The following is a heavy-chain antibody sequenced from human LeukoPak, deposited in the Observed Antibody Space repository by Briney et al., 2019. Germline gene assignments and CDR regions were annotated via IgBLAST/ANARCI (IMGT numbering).Heavy chain of an antibody. J-gene: IGHJ4*02. Sequence: GGSLRLSCAASGFTFTTYWMTWVRRAPGKGLEWLANIKQDGSEKNYVDAVRGRFTISRDNAKSSSYLQMNSLRAEDTAVYYCARGWQWLDYWGQGTLVTVSS. CDR1: GFTFTTYW. V-gene: IGHV3-7*05. CDR3: ARGWQWLDY. D-gene: IGHD6-19*01. CDR2: IKQDGSEK.